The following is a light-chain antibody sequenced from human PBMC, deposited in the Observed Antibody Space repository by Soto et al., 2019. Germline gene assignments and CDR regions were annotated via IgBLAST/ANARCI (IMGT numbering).Light chain of an antibody. CDR3: QQYNNWPPWT. Sequence: EIVMTQSPATLSVSPVERATLSCRASQSVSSNLAWYQQKPGQAPRLLIYGASTRATAIPARFSGSGSGTEFTLTISSLQSEDFAVYYCQQYNNWPPWTFGQGTKVDNK. CDR2: GAS. V-gene: IGKV3-15*01. CDR1: QSVSSN. J-gene: IGKJ1*01.